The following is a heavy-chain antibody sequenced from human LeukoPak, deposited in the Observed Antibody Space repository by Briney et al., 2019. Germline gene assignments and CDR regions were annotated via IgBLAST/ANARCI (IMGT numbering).Heavy chain of an antibody. Sequence: GGSLRLSCAASGFTFSSYAMSWVRQAPGKGLEWVSATSGSGGTTYYADSVKGRFTISRDNSKNTLYLQMNSLRAEDTAVYYCAKDPRSYFDFWADWGQGTLVTVSS. CDR2: TSGSGGTT. J-gene: IGHJ4*02. CDR1: GFTFSSYA. V-gene: IGHV3-23*01. CDR3: AKDPRSYFDFWAD. D-gene: IGHD3-3*01.